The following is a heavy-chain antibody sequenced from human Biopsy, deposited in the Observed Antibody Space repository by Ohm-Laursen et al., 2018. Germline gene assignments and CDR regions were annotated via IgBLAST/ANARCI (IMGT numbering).Heavy chain of an antibody. CDR3: ARTPILIVSAGLVYRHRRHLQGMDV. D-gene: IGHD6-13*01. Sequence: TQTLTLTCSFSGFSLSARGMCVSWIRQAPGKALEWLARVDWGDYKDYSASLQTKLSISKDTSNDQVVLTVNNVDPAGTATYYCARTPILIVSAGLVYRHRRHLQGMDVWGQGIAVTVS. J-gene: IGHJ6*02. CDR2: VDWGDYK. CDR1: GFSLSARGMC. V-gene: IGHV2-70*11.